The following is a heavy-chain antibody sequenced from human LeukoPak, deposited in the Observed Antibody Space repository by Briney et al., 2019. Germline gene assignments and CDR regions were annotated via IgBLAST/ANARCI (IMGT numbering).Heavy chain of an antibody. V-gene: IGHV3-30*18. Sequence: GGSLRLSCAASGFTFSSYGMHWVRQTPGKGLERVAVISYDGSNKYYADSVKGRFTISRDNSKNTLYLQMNSLRAEDTAVYYCAKVGSSGSEPGGYYYYYGMDLWGQGTTVTVSS. J-gene: IGHJ6*02. CDR1: GFTFSSYG. CDR3: AKVGSSGSEPGGYYYYYGMDL. CDR2: ISYDGSNK. D-gene: IGHD1-26*01.